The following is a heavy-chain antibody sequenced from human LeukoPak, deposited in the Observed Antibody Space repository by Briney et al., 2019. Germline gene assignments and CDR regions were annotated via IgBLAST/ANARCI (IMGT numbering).Heavy chain of an antibody. CDR3: VKSRVGYDY. Sequence: GGSLRLSCAASGFTFSSYVMSWVRQAPGQGLEWVSTITGSGGNTYYADSVKGRFTISRDNSKNTLYLQMNSLRAEDTAVYYCVKSRVGYDYWGQGTLVTVSS. CDR1: GFTFSSYV. V-gene: IGHV3-23*01. J-gene: IGHJ4*02. D-gene: IGHD5-12*01. CDR2: ITGSGGNT.